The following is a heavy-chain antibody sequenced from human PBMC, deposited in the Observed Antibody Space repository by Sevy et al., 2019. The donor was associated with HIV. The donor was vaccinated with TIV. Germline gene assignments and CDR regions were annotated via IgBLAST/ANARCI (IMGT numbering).Heavy chain of an antibody. J-gene: IGHJ4*02. CDR2: IRSKAFGGTT. Sequence: GGSLRLSCTASGFTFGDYGMSWFRQAPGKGLEWVGFIRSKAFGGTTEYAASVKGRFTVSRDDSKNIAYLQMNSLKTDDTAVYYCSRDSFYYDSSGYYPDYWGQGTLVTVSS. CDR1: GFTFGDYG. D-gene: IGHD3-22*01. V-gene: IGHV3-49*03. CDR3: SRDSFYYDSSGYYPDY.